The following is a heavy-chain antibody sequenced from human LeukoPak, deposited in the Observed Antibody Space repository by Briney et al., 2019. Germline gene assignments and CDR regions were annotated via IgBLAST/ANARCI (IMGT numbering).Heavy chain of an antibody. CDR1: GYTFTSYA. D-gene: IGHD2-15*01. CDR2: INTNTGNP. CDR3: ARGSGGSCYFPGPTRHNYYYYYYMDV. V-gene: IGHV7-4-1*02. J-gene: IGHJ6*03. Sequence: ASVKVSCKASGYTFTSYAMNWVRQAPGQGLEWMGWINTNTGNPTYAQGFTGRFVFSLDTSVSTAYLQISSLKAEDTAVYYCARGSGGSCYFPGPTRHNYYYYYYMDVWGKGTTVTVSS.